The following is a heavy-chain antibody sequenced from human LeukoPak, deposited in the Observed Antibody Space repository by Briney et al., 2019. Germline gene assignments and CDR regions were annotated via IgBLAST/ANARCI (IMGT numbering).Heavy chain of an antibody. CDR1: GGTFSSSG. J-gene: IGHJ5*02. Sequence: ASVKVSCKTSGGTFSSSGISWVRQAPGKGLEYFGRIIPMLDIRNYVQKFQDRVTITADKSTNTAYMELRSLKSEDTAIYYCARDEFGEGPWGQGTLVTVSS. D-gene: IGHD3-10*01. V-gene: IGHV1-69*04. CDR2: IIPMLDIR. CDR3: ARDEFGEGP.